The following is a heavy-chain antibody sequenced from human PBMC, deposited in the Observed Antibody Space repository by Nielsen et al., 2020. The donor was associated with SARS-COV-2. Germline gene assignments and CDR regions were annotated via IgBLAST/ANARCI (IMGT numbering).Heavy chain of an antibody. CDR2: ISSSSSYI. V-gene: IGHV3-21*04. J-gene: IGHJ5*02. D-gene: IGHD2-2*01. CDR3: ARDLCSSTSCNNWFDP. CDR1: GFTFSSYS. Sequence: GGSLRLSCAASGFTFSSYSMNWVRQAPGKGLEWVSSISSSSSYIYYADSVKGRFTISRDNAKNSLYLQMNSLRAEDTALYHCARDLCSSTSCNNWFDPWGQGTLVTVSS.